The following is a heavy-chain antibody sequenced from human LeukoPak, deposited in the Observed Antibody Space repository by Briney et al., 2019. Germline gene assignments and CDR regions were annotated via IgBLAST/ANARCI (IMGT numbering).Heavy chain of an antibody. CDR1: GFTFRNYG. CDR3: ARSMGAHNYFDY. V-gene: IGHV1-2*02. D-gene: IGHD1-26*01. Sequence: GGPLRLSCVASGFTFRNYGMHWVRQAPGQGLEWMGWINPNSGGTNYAQKFQGRVTMTRDTSISTAYMELSRLRSDDTAVYYCARSMGAHNYFDYWGQGTLVTVSS. CDR2: INPNSGGT. J-gene: IGHJ4*02.